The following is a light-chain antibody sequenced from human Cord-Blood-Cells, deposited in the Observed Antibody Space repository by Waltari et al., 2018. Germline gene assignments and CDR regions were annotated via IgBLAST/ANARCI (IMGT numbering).Light chain of an antibody. J-gene: IGKJ3*01. CDR3: QQYNSYSPT. Sequence: DIQMTQSPSTLPASVGDRVTITCRASQSISSWLAWYQQKPGKAPKLLIYDASSLESGVPSRFSGSGAGTEFTLTISSLQADDFATYYCQQYNSYSPTFGPGTKVDIK. V-gene: IGKV1-5*01. CDR1: QSISSW. CDR2: DAS.